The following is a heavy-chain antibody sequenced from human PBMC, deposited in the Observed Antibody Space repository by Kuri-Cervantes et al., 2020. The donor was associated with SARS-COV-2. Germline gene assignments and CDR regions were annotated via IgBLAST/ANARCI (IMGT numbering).Heavy chain of an antibody. D-gene: IGHD6-19*01. V-gene: IGHV4-34*01. J-gene: IGHJ6*02. Sequence: AETLSPTCPVYGRSFSGYYWRWIRQPPGKGLEWIVQINPSGCTNYNPSLKSRVTISVETSKNQFSLKLSSVTAADTAVYYCSRESSGGYGGVYYYYGMDVWGQGTTVTVSS. CDR1: GRSFSGYY. CDR2: INPSGCT. CDR3: SRESSGGYGGVYYYYGMDV.